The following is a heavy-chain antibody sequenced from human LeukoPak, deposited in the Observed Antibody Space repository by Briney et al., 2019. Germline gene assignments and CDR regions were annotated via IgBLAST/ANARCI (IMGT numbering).Heavy chain of an antibody. J-gene: IGHJ6*03. CDR1: GGSFSGYY. CDR2: INHSGST. D-gene: IGHD3-22*01. V-gene: IGHV4-34*01. CDR3: ARRKYYYDSSGYFGGYYYYYMDV. Sequence: SETLSLTCAVYGGSFSGYYWSWIRQPPGKGLEWIGEINHSGSTNYNPSLKSRVTISVDTSKNQFSLNLSSVTAADTAVYYCARRKYYYDSSGYFGGYYYYYMDVWGKGTTVTISS.